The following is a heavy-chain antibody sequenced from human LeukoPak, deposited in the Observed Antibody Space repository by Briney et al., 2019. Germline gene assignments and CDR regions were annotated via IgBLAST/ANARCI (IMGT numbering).Heavy chain of an antibody. J-gene: IGHJ5*02. Sequence: PSETLSLTWTVSGGSISSSSYYWGWLREPRGRGLEWIGSIYYSGSTYYNPSPKSRVTISVHTAKNPLSWKGSAGTAGDGDGDYCARDIVVVPAALTSSYNWFDPWGQGTLVTVSS. CDR3: ARDIVVVPAALTSSYNWFDP. CDR2: IYYSGST. D-gene: IGHD2-2*01. V-gene: IGHV4-39*02. CDR1: GGSISSSSYY.